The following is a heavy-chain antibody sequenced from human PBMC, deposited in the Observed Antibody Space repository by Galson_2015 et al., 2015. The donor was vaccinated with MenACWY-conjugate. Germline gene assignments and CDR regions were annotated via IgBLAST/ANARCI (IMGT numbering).Heavy chain of an antibody. CDR2: IDSIGHIT. Sequence: SLRLSCAASGFIIRNYVMNWVRQTPGKGLDWVTSIDSIGHITYYADSVKGRFTVSGDGSQIHLDMNNLRAEHTAVYYCARVPRRTYEAICTCFACWGQGTLVTGSP. D-gene: IGHD2-21*01. V-gene: IGHV3-23*01. CDR1: GFIIRNYV. J-gene: IGHJ4*02. CDR3: ARVPRRTYEAICTCFAC.